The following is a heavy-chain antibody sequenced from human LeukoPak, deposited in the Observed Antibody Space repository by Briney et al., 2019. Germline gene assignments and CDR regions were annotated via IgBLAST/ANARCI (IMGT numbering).Heavy chain of an antibody. V-gene: IGHV1-24*01. CDR2: FDPEIGER. CDR1: GYTLTELS. J-gene: IGHJ4*02. Sequence: EASVKVSCKVSGYTLTELSIQWVRQGPGKGLEWMGGFDPEIGERIYAEKFQGRVTMTEDTSTDTANMELSSLRSEDTAVYYCAADQGRIFDYWGQGTLVSVTS. CDR3: AADQGRIFDY.